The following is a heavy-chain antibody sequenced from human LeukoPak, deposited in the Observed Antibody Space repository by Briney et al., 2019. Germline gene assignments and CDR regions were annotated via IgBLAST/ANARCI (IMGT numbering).Heavy chain of an antibody. J-gene: IGHJ4*02. CDR1: GFTLSSYS. V-gene: IGHV3-21*04. D-gene: IGHD2-2*01. Sequence: PGGSLRLSCAASGFTLSSYSMNWVRQAPGKGLEWVSSISSSSYIYYADSVKGRFTIPRDNSKNTLYLQMNSLRAEDTAVYYCASLAQDIVVVPDAAFDYWGQGTLVTVSS. CDR3: ASLAQDIVVVPDAAFDY. CDR2: ISSSSYI.